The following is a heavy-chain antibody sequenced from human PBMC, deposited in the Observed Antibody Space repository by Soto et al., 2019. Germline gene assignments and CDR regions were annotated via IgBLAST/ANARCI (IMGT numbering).Heavy chain of an antibody. V-gene: IGHV1-2*04. CDR3: ARGGVAGTSNYYGMDV. D-gene: IGHD6-19*01. CDR2: INPNSGGT. CDR1: GYTFTGYY. J-gene: IGHJ6*02. Sequence: SVKASCKXSGYTFTGYYMHWVRQAPGQGLEWMGWINPNSGGTNYAQKFQGWVTMTRDTSISTAYMELSRLRSDDTAVYYCARGGVAGTSNYYGMDVWGQGTTVTVSS.